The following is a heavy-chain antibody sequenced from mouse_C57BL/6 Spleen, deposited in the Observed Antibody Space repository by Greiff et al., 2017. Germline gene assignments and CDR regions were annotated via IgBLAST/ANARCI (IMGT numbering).Heavy chain of an antibody. V-gene: IGHV1-69*01. J-gene: IGHJ1*03. D-gene: IGHD1-1*01. Sequence: QVQLQQPGAELVMPGASVKLSCKASGYTFTSYWMHWVKQRPGQGLEWIGEIDPSDSYTNYNQKFKGKSTLTVDKSSSTAYMQLSSLTSEDSAVYYCARHPSHYGSSYRYFDVGGTGTTVTVSS. CDR1: GYTFTSYW. CDR3: ARHPSHYGSSYRYFDV. CDR2: IDPSDSYT.